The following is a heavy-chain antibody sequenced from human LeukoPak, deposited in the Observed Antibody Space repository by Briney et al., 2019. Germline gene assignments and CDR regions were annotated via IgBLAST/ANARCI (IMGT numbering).Heavy chain of an antibody. CDR3: ARHRGATTPNFDY. CDR2: IYYSGST. CDR1: GESLNSYY. Sequence: PSETLSLTCAVYGESLNSYYWGWIRQPPGKGLEWIASIYYSGSTFYNPSLKSRVSISVDTSKNQFSLKLSSVTAADTAVYYCARHRGATTPNFDYWGQGTLVTVSS. V-gene: IGHV4-39*01. D-gene: IGHD5-12*01. J-gene: IGHJ4*02.